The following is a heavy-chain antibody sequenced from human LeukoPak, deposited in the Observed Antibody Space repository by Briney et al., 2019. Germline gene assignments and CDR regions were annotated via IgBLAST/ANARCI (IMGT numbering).Heavy chain of an antibody. CDR1: GFTFSSYS. CDR3: ARGRGYSGYDSFDY. V-gene: IGHV3-21*01. CDR2: ISSSSSYI. J-gene: IGHJ4*02. D-gene: IGHD5-12*01. Sequence: GGSLRLSCAASGFTFSSYSMNWVRQAPGKGPEWVSSISSSSSYIYYADSVKGRFTISRDNAKNSLYLQMNSLRAEDTAVYYCARGRGYSGYDSFDYWGQGTLVTVSS.